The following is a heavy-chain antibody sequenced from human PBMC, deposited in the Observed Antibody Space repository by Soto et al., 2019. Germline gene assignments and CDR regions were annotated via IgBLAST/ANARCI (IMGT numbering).Heavy chain of an antibody. J-gene: IGHJ4*02. CDR2: INPSGGST. Sequence: ASVQVSGKASGYTFTSYYMHWVRQAPGQGLEWMGIINPSGGSTSYAQKFQGRVTMTRDTSTSTVYMELRSLRSEDTAVYYCARDESGSYFILDYWGQGTLVTVSS. V-gene: IGHV1-46*01. CDR3: ARDESGSYFILDY. D-gene: IGHD1-26*01. CDR1: GYTFTSYY.